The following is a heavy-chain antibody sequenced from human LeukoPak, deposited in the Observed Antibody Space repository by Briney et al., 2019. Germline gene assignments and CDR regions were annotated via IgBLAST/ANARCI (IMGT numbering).Heavy chain of an antibody. Sequence: PSETLSLTCTVSGGSISSADYYWSWIRQPAGKGLEWIGRIYTSGNTNYNPSLKSRVAISVDTSKNQFSLNLNFVTAADTAVYYCARGLGTATTGGYWGQGTLVTVSS. V-gene: IGHV4-61*02. CDR1: GGSISSADYY. D-gene: IGHD1-1*01. J-gene: IGHJ4*02. CDR3: ARGLGTATTGGY. CDR2: IYTSGNT.